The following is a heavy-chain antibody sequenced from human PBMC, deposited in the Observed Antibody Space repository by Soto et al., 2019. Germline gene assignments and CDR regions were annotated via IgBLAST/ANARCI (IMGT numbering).Heavy chain of an antibody. J-gene: IGHJ6*02. CDR1: GYTFTSYG. V-gene: IGHV1-18*01. D-gene: IGHD3-16*02. CDR3: ASPLPDRYYYCGTDV. CDR2: ISAYNGNT. Sequence: QVQLVQSGAEVKKPGASVKVSCKASGYTFTSYGISWVRQAPGQGLEWMGWISAYNGNTNYAQKLQGRVTMTTDTVKSTDYMELRSLRSDDTAVYYGASPLPDRYYYCGTDVWGQGTTVTVSS.